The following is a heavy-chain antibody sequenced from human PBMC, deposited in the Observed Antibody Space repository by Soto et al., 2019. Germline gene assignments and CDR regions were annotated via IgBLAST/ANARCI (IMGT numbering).Heavy chain of an antibody. V-gene: IGHV3-66*01. CDR3: ARELGYCSSTSCQYYYYYYMDV. Sequence: GGSLRLSCAASGFTVSSNYMSWVRQAPGKGLEWVSVIYSGGSTYYADSVKGRFTISRDNSKNTLYLQMNSLRAEDTAVYYCARELGYCSSTSCQYYYYYYMDVWGKGTTVTVSS. D-gene: IGHD2-2*01. CDR2: IYSGGST. J-gene: IGHJ6*03. CDR1: GFTVSSNY.